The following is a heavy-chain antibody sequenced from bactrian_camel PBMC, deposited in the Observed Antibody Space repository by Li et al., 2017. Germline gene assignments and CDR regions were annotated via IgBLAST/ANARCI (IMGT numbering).Heavy chain of an antibody. CDR1: GYASSSKC. Sequence: HVQLVESGGGSVQAGGSLTLSCAVSGYASSSKCMAWFRQAGGAERELAAVIYFGGAGNDRTFHDDSVKGRFTISKDKAKTTHFLQMTKLLPEDTAVYTCSADCPAIVGWGRDEYWGQGTQVTVS. D-gene: IGHD3*01. CDR2: IYFGGAGNDRT. CDR3: SADCPAIVGWGRDEY. J-gene: IGHJ4*01. V-gene: IGHV3S54*01.